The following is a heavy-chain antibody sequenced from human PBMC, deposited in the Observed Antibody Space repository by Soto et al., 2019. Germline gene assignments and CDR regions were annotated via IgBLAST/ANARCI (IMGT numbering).Heavy chain of an antibody. J-gene: IGHJ6*02. D-gene: IGHD3-22*01. Sequence: WASVKVSCKASGYTFTSYYMHWVRQAPGQGLEWMGIINPSGGSTSYAQKFQGRVTMTRDTSTSTVYMELSSLRSEDTAVYYCASVYYYYCSGDYYGMDFWGQGSTVTVSS. CDR1: GYTFTSYY. V-gene: IGHV1-46*01. CDR3: ASVYYYYCSGDYYGMDF. CDR2: INPSGGST.